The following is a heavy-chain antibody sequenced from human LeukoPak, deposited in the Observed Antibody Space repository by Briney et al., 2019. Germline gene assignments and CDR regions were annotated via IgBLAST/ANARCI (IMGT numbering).Heavy chain of an antibody. CDR3: ARDSSSSGWERVDY. CDR2: IYHSGST. J-gene: IGHJ4*02. D-gene: IGHD6-6*01. Sequence: SETLSLTCTVSGVSISSGGYYWSWIRQPPGKGLEWIGYIYHSGSTYCNPSLKSRVTISVDRSKNQFSLKLSSVTAADTAVYYCARDSSSSGWERVDYWGQGTLVTVSS. CDR1: GVSISSGGYY. V-gene: IGHV4-30-2*01.